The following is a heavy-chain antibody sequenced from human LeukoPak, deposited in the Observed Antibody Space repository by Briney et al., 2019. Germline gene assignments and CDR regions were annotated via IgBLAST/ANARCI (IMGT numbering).Heavy chain of an antibody. CDR1: GYTFTSYG. V-gene: IGHV1-18*01. CDR2: ISAYNGNT. CDR3: ARSGYSSSWYHWFDP. Sequence: ASVKVSCKASGYTFTSYGISWVRQAPGQGLEWMGWISAYNGNTNYAQKLQGRVTMTTDTSTSTAYMELRSLRSDVTAVYYCARSGYSSSWYHWFDPWGQGTLVTVSS. D-gene: IGHD6-13*01. J-gene: IGHJ5*02.